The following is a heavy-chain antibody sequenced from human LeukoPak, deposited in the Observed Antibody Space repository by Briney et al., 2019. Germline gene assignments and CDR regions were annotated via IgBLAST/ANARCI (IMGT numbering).Heavy chain of an antibody. D-gene: IGHD2/OR15-2a*01. Sequence: ASVKVSCKASRYTLNDYYIHWVRQAPGQGLEWMGWINPNSGGTKFPQTFQDRVTMTWDTSISTAYMEFSGLTSDDTAVYFCARDLIARRFSGHTRPSSMALDYWGQGTLVTVSS. CDR3: ARDLIARRFSGHTRPSSMALDY. CDR1: RYTLNDYY. J-gene: IGHJ4*02. CDR2: INPNSGGT. V-gene: IGHV1-2*02.